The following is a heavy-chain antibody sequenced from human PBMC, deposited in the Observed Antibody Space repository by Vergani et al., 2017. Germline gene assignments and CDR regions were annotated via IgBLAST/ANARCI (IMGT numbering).Heavy chain of an antibody. Sequence: QVQLQQWGAGLLKPSETLSLTCAVYGGSFSGYYWSWIRQPPGKGLEWIGEINHSGSTNYNPSLKSRVTISVDTSKNQFSLKLSSVTAADTAVYYCARGYYYDSSGYYCLDSWGQGTLVTVSS. D-gene: IGHD3-22*01. CDR1: GGSFSGYY. CDR2: INHSGST. J-gene: IGHJ4*02. V-gene: IGHV4-34*01. CDR3: ARGYYYDSSGYYCLDS.